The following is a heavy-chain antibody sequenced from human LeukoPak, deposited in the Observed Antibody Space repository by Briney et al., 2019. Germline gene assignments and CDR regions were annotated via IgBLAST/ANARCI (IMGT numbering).Heavy chain of an antibody. Sequence: PGGSLRLSCAASGFTVSSNYMSWVRQAPGKGLEWVSVIYSGGSTYYADSVKGRFTISRDNSKNTLYLQMNSLRAEDTAVYYCAKGPYCSSTSCYPSPFDYWGQGTLVTVSS. CDR2: IYSGGST. V-gene: IGHV3-53*05. D-gene: IGHD2-2*01. CDR3: AKGPYCSSTSCYPSPFDY. CDR1: GFTVSSNY. J-gene: IGHJ4*02.